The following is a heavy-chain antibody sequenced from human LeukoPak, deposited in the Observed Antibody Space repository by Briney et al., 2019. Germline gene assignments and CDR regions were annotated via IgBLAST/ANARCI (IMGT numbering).Heavy chain of an antibody. D-gene: IGHD5-18*01. CDR2: VFDSGRT. Sequence: SAPLSLTCTVSGGSMTAHHWNWLRQTPGKGLEWIGYVFDSGRTKENPSLKSRVTLSADTSKNQLSLRLSSVTAADTPVYYCTTIKRGNIFGYFDFWGQGILVTVSS. J-gene: IGHJ4*02. CDR3: TTIKRGNIFGYFDF. CDR1: GGSMTAHH. V-gene: IGHV4-59*11.